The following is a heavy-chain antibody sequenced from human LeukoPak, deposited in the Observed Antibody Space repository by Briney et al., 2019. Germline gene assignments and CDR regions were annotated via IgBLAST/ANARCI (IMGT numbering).Heavy chain of an antibody. CDR1: GYSFTSYW. D-gene: IGHD3/OR15-3a*01. CDR2: IYPGDSDT. V-gene: IGHV5-51*01. Sequence: GESLKISCKGSGYSFTSYWIGWVRQMPGKGLEWMGIIYPGDSDTRYSPSFQGQVTISADKSINTAYLQWSSLKVSDSAMYYCARADEDYYFDYWGQGTLVTVSS. J-gene: IGHJ4*02. CDR3: ARADEDYYFDY.